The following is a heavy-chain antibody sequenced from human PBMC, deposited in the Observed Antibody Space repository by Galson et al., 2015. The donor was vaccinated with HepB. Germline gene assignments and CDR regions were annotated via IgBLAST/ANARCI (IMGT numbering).Heavy chain of an antibody. J-gene: IGHJ4*02. CDR3: ARGQASYDILTGYLNY. Sequence: SLRLSCAASGFTFSSYAMHWVRQAPGKGLEWVAVISYDGSNKYYADSVKGRFTISRDNSKNTLYLQMNSLRAEDTAVYYCARGQASYDILTGYLNYWGQGTLVTVSS. CDR1: GFTFSSYA. V-gene: IGHV3-30*04. D-gene: IGHD3-9*01. CDR2: ISYDGSNK.